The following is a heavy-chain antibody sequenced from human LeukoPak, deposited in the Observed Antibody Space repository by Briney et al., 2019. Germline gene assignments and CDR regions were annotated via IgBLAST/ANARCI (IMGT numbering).Heavy chain of an antibody. CDR3: ARGGPHDPHDY. Sequence: GGSLRLSCSASGFTFSNYAMHWVRRAPGKGLEYVSAISSEGRSTYYADSVKGRFTISRDNSKNTLYLQMNSLRAEDTAVYYCARGGPHDPHDYWGQGTLVTVSS. V-gene: IGHV3-64*04. CDR1: GFTFSNYA. J-gene: IGHJ4*02. D-gene: IGHD3-16*01. CDR2: ISSEGRST.